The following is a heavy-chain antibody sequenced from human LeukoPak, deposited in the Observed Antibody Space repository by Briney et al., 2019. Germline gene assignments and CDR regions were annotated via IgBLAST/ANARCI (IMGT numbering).Heavy chain of an antibody. CDR1: GYSFTTYY. J-gene: IGHJ4*02. D-gene: IGHD6-13*01. CDR3: AKGHSSWTRKNHYFDY. CDR2: INPNSGGT. V-gene: IGHV1-2*04. Sequence: GASVKVSCKASGYSFTTYYMRWVRQAPGQGLEWMGWINPNSGGTNYAQKFQGWVTMTRDTSISTAYMELSRLRSDDTAVYYCAKGHSSWTRKNHYFDYWGQGTLVTVSS.